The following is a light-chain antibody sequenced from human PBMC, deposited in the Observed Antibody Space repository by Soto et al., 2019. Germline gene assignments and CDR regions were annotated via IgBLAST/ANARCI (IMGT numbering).Light chain of an antibody. CDR3: QQDNDWPLT. CDR1: QNINSD. J-gene: IGKJ4*01. V-gene: IGKV3-15*01. Sequence: EIEMTQSPATLSVSPGERATLSCWASQNINSDLAWYQQKPGQAPRLLIYDASTRATGIPVRFSGSGSGTDFTLIIISLQSEDSAVYYCQQDNDWPLTFGGGTKVDIK. CDR2: DAS.